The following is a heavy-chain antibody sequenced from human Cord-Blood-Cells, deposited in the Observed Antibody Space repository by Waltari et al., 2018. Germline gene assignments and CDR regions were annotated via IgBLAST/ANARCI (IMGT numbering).Heavy chain of an antibody. Sequence: EVQLVESGGGLVQPGGSLRLSCAASGFTFSSYRMSWVRQAPGKGLEWVANIKQDGSEKYYVDSVKGRFTISRDNAKNSLYLQMNSLRAEDTAVYYCAREGEYSGSSWTWGQGTLVTVSS. CDR2: IKQDGSEK. J-gene: IGHJ4*02. D-gene: IGHD6-13*01. V-gene: IGHV3-7*01. CDR1: GFTFSSYR. CDR3: AREGEYSGSSWT.